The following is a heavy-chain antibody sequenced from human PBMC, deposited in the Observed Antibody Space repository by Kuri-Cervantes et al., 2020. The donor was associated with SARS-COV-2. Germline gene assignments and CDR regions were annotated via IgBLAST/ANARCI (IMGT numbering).Heavy chain of an antibody. CDR2: ISSSSSYI. CDR1: GFTFSSYS. D-gene: IGHD2-2*01. Sequence: GESLKISCAASGFTFSSYSMNWVRQAPGKGLEWVSSISSSSSYIYYADSVKGRFTISRDNAKNSLYLQMNSLRAEDTAVYYCAREHCSSTSCFRRYDSSGYYILWGQGTLVTVSS. J-gene: IGHJ4*02. CDR3: AREHCSSTSCFRRYDSSGYYIL. V-gene: IGHV3-21*01.